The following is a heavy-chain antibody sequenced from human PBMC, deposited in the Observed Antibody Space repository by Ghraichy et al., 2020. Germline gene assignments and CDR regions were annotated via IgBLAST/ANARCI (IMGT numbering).Heavy chain of an antibody. CDR2: IYWNDDK. D-gene: IGHD5-24*01. CDR3: SHRVGFPATTSDNWFDP. V-gene: IGHV2-5*01. CDR1: GFSLSNSGVG. Sequence: SGPTLVKPTQTLTLTCTFSGFSLSNSGVGVGWIRQPPGKALEWLALIYWNDDKRYSPSLKNRLTITKDTSKNQVVLTMTNIDPVDTATYYCSHRVGFPATTSDNWFDPWGQGTLVTVSS. J-gene: IGHJ5*02.